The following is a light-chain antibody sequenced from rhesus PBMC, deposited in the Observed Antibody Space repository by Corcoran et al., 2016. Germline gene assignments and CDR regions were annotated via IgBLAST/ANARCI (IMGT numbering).Light chain of an antibody. CDR3: LQHNSYPRT. CDR2: DVS. Sequence: DIQMTQSPSSLSASVGDTVTITCRASQGISSYLNWFQQKQGKDPKLPIYDVSNLESGVPSRFSGSVSGTDFTLTISSLQPEDVAAYYCLQHNSYPRTFGQGTKVEIK. J-gene: IGKJ1*01. V-gene: IGKV1-28*03. CDR1: QGISSY.